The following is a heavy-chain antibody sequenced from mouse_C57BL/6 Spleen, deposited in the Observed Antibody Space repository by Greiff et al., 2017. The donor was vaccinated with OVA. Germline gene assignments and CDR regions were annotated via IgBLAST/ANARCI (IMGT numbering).Heavy chain of an antibody. Sequence: QVQLQQPGAELVRPGSSVKLSCKASGYTFTSYWMHWVKQRPIQGLEWIGNIDPSDSETHYNQKFKDKATLTVDKSSSTAYMQLSSLTSEDSAVYYCARSVYDYAPYFDYWGQGTTLTVSS. J-gene: IGHJ2*01. CDR1: GYTFTSYW. V-gene: IGHV1-52*01. CDR2: IDPSDSET. D-gene: IGHD2-4*01. CDR3: ARSVYDYAPYFDY.